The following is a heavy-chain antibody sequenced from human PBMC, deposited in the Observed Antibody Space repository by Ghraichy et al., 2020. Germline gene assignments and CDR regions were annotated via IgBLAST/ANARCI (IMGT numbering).Heavy chain of an antibody. J-gene: IGHJ5*02. CDR1: GFTFSRHS. CDR3: GRGPEWELPHWFDP. D-gene: IGHD1-26*01. V-gene: IGHV3-48*02. Sequence: GGSLRLSCAASGFTFSRHSMNWVRQAPGKGLELISYISSSSSTTYYADSVKGRFTISRDNAKNSLYLQMNSLRDEDTAVYYCGRGPEWELPHWFDPWGQGTRVTVSS. CDR2: ISSSSSTT.